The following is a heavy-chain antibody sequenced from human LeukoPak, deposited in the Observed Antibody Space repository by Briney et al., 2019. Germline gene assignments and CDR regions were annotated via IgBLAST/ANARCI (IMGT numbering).Heavy chain of an antibody. CDR2: ISAYNGNT. J-gene: IGHJ5*02. CDR1: GYTFTTSG. Sequence: ASVKVSCKASGYTFTTSGISWGRQAPGQGLEWRGWISAYNGNTNYAQKVQGRVTVTTDTSTSTAYMELRSLRSDDTAVYYCARDRHYDAATVFHPWGQGTLVTVSS. D-gene: IGHD3-3*01. CDR3: ARDRHYDAATVFHP. V-gene: IGHV1-18*01.